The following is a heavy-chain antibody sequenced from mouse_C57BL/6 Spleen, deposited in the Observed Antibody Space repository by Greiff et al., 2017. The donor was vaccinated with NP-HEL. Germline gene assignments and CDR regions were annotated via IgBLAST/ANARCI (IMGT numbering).Heavy chain of an antibody. Sequence: QVQLQQPGAELVKPGASVKMSCKASGYTFTSYWITWVKQRPGQGLEWIGDIYPGSGSTNYNEKFKSKATLTVDTSSSTAYMQRSSLTSEDSAVYYCAKGVATRDYAMDYWGQGTSVTVSS. V-gene: IGHV1-55*01. CDR1: GYTFTSYW. CDR3: AKGVATRDYAMDY. D-gene: IGHD1-1*01. J-gene: IGHJ4*01. CDR2: IYPGSGST.